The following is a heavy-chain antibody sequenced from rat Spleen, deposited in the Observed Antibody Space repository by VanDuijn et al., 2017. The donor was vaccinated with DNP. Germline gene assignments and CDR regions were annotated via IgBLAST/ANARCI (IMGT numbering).Heavy chain of an antibody. CDR3: TRDRQVRGAYYGMDA. CDR1: GISSTTYG. J-gene: IGHJ4*01. D-gene: IGHD4-3*01. Sequence: HVQLKESGPGLMQPSQTLSLTCSVSGISSTTYGVSWIRQPPGTGLEWISAISSGGDTYYNSVLKSRLNISRDTSKRQVFLNMNSLQTEDTAIYFCTRDRQVRGAYYGMDAWGQGTSCTVSS. CDR2: ISSGGDT. V-gene: IGHV2S12*01.